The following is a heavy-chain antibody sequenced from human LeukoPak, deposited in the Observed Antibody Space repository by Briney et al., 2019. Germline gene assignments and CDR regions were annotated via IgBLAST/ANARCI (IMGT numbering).Heavy chain of an antibody. D-gene: IGHD3-22*01. V-gene: IGHV1-18*01. CDR3: ARDGHRRYHYDSSGREDAFDI. CDR1: GYTFTNYV. CDR2: ISTYNDYT. Sequence: GASVKVSCKASGYTFTNYVISWVRQAPGQGVEWMGWISTYNDYTKYSQKLQGRVTMTTDTSTSTAYMELRSLTSDDTAVYYCARDGHRRYHYDSSGREDAFDIWGQGTMVTVSS. J-gene: IGHJ3*02.